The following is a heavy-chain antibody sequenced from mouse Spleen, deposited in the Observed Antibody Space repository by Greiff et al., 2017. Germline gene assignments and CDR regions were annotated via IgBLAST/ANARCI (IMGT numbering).Heavy chain of an antibody. CDR1: GYTFTSYW. J-gene: IGHJ4*01. CDR2: IYPGSGST. V-gene: IGHV1-55*01. CDR3: ARQYGNYVYAMDY. D-gene: IGHD2-10*02. Sequence: QVQLQQPGAELVKPGASVKMSCKASGYTFTSYWITWVKQRPGQGLEWIGDIYPGSGSTNYNEKFKSKATLTVDTSSSTAYMQLSSLTSEDSAVYYCARQYGNYVYAMDYWGQGTSVTVSS.